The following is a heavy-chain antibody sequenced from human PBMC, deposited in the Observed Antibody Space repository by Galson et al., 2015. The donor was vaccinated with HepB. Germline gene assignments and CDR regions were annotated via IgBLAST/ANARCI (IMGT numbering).Heavy chain of an antibody. CDR2: ITATGGST. J-gene: IGHJ4*02. D-gene: IGHD1-20*01. CDR3: AKGRTNNWSPAERGYFDY. Sequence: SLRLSCAASGFTFSSYAMSWVRQTPGKGLEWVSTITATGGSTLYADSVKGRFTISRDNSKNTLYLQMNSLRAEDTAVYYCAKGRTNNWSPAERGYFDYWGQRTLVTVSS. V-gene: IGHV3-23*01. CDR1: GFTFSSYA.